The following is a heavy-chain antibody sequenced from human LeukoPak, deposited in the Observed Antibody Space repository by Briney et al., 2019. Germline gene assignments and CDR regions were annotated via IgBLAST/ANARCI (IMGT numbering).Heavy chain of an antibody. J-gene: IGHJ4*02. CDR2: IDSTSTYI. D-gene: IGHD3-10*01. Sequence: GGSLRLSCAASGFTFSSHSMNWVRQAPGKGLEWVSSIDSTSTYIQYADSVKGRFTISRANAKNSLYLQMNSLRAEDTAVYYCAKDAAVLLWFGELPADYWGRGTLVTVSS. CDR1: GFTFSSHS. CDR3: AKDAAVLLWFGELPADY. V-gene: IGHV3-21*01.